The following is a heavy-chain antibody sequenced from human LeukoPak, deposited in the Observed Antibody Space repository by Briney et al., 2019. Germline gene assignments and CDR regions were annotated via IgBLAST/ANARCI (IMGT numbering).Heavy chain of an antibody. CDR1: GYTFNSYY. J-gene: IGHJ3*02. CDR2: INPSGSST. D-gene: IGHD3-22*01. CDR3: ARDTDLDYDSSGYYSSLAFDI. Sequence: ASVKVSCTASGYTFNSYYMHWVRQAPRQGLEWMGIINPSGSSTSYAQKFQGRVTMTRDTSTSTVYMELSSLRSEDTAVYYCARDTDLDYDSSGYYSSLAFDIWGQGTMVTVSS. V-gene: IGHV1-46*02.